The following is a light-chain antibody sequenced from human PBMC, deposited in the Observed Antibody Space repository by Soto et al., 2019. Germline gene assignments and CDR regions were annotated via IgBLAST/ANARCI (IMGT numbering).Light chain of an antibody. J-gene: IGKJ1*01. CDR2: KAA. CDR3: QQYKSYSWT. V-gene: IGKV1-5*03. Sequence: DIQMTQSPSTLTASVGHRVTITCRASKSISSGLAWYQQKPGKAPKLLIYKAANLESGVPSRFRGSGSGTEFTLTISSLQPDYFATYYCQQYKSYSWTVGQGTNVQ. CDR1: KSISSG.